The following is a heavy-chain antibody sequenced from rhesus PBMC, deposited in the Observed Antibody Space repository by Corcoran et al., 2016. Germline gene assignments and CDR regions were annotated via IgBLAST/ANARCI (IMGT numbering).Heavy chain of an antibody. CDR3: ARDSYSSWGVAFDF. Sequence: QVKLQQWGEGLVKPSETLSLTCAVYGGSISGYYYWSWIRQPPGKGLGWIGYIYGNSASTNYNPSLTNLVTISKDTSKNQFSLKLSSVTAADTAVYYCARDSYSSWGVAFDFWGQGLRVTVSS. CDR1: GGSISGYYY. J-gene: IGHJ3*01. D-gene: IGHD6-13*01. CDR2: IYGNSAST. V-gene: IGHV4-73*01.